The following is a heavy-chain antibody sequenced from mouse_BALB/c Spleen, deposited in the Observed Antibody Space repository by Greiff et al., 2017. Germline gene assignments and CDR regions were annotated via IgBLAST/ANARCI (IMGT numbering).Heavy chain of an antibody. D-gene: IGHD2-3*01. CDR2: ILPGSGST. V-gene: IGHV1-9*01. Sequence: VKLVESGAELMKPGASVKISCKATGYTFSSYWIEWVKQRPGHGLEWIGEILPGSGSTNYNEKFKGKATFTADTSSNTAYMQLSSLTSEDSAVYYCARRDGFSYYYAMDYWGQGTSVTVSS. CDR1: GYTFSSYW. CDR3: ARRDGFSYYYAMDY. J-gene: IGHJ4*01.